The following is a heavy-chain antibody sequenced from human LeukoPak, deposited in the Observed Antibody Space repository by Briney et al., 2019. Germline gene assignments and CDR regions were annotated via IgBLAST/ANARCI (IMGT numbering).Heavy chain of an antibody. Sequence: PGGSLRLSCAASGFTFSSHWMSWVRQAPGKGLEWVANIKQDGSEQCYVDSVKGRFTISRGNARNSLYLQMNSLRAEDTAVYYCARDRAPGGYWGQGTLDTVSS. J-gene: IGHJ4*02. V-gene: IGHV3-7*01. CDR1: GFTFSSHW. CDR2: IKQDGSEQ. CDR3: ARDRAPGGY.